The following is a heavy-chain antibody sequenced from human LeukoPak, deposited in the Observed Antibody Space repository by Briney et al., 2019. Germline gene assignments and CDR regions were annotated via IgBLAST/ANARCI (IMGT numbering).Heavy chain of an antibody. J-gene: IGHJ3*02. CDR1: GFTFDDYA. CDR3: VRSEDAFDI. V-gene: IGHV3-43D*03. Sequence: PGGSLRLSCAASGFTFDDYAMHWVRQAPGKGLEWVSLISWDGGSTYYADSVKGRFTISRDNSKNSLYLQMNSLRAEDTALYYCVRSEDAFDIWGQGTMVTVSS. CDR2: ISWDGGST.